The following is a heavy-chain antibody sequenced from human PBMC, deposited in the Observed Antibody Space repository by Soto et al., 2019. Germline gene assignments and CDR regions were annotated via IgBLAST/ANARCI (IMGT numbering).Heavy chain of an antibody. V-gene: IGHV3-30*18. J-gene: IGHJ4*02. D-gene: IGHD3-16*02. CDR3: AKPSSYYDYIWGSHRSPSDY. CDR1: GFTFSSYG. CDR2: ISYDGSNK. Sequence: PGGSLRLSCAASGFTFSSYGMHWVRQAPGKGLEWVAVISYDGSNKYYADSVKGRFTISRDNSKNTLFLQMNSLGAEDTAVYYCAKPSSYYDYIWGSHRSPSDYWGQGTLVTVSS.